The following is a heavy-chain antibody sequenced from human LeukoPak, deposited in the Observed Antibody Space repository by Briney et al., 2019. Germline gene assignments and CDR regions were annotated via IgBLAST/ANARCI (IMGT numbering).Heavy chain of an antibody. CDR2: MNPNSGNT. Sequence: GASVKVSCKASGYTFTSYDINWVRQATGQGLEWMGWMNPNSGNTGYAQKFQGRVTVTRNTSISTAYMELSSLRSEDTAVYYCASEVQLERRGFDYWGQGTLVTVSS. CDR3: ASEVQLERRGFDY. CDR1: GYTFTSYD. V-gene: IGHV1-8*01. D-gene: IGHD1-1*01. J-gene: IGHJ4*02.